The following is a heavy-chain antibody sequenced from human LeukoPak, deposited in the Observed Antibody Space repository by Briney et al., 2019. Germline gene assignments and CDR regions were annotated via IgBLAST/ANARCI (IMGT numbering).Heavy chain of an antibody. CDR3: ARGGIGEVAATFDY. Sequence: RASVKVSCKASGYTFTGYYMHWVRQAPGQGLEWMGWINPNSGGTNYAQKFQGRVSMTRDTSISTAYMELSRLRSDDTAVFYCARGGIGEVAATFDYWGQGTLVTVSS. D-gene: IGHD3-10*01. J-gene: IGHJ4*02. CDR2: INPNSGGT. V-gene: IGHV1-2*02. CDR1: GYTFTGYY.